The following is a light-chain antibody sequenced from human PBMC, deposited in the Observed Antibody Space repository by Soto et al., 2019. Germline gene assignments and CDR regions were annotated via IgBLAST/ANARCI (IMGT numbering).Light chain of an antibody. Sequence: IVLTQSPGTLSLPPGKRATLSCRDSQSISSSYLAWYQQRPGQAPRLLIYADSNRATGIPARFSGSGSGRDFTLTISSLEPEDFSVYYCQQRYNWPITFGQGTRLEIK. CDR2: ADS. V-gene: IGKV3D-20*02. CDR3: QQRYNWPIT. CDR1: QSISSSY. J-gene: IGKJ5*01.